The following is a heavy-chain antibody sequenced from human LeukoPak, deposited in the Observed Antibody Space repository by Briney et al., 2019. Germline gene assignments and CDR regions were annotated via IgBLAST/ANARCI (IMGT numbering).Heavy chain of an antibody. J-gene: IGHJ4*02. CDR1: GFTFSSYA. V-gene: IGHV3-30*04. Sequence: GRSLRLSCAASGFTFSSYAMHWVRQAPGKGLEWVAIISYDGSNKNYADSVKGRFTISRDNSKNTVYLQMNSLRAEDTAVYYCAKDTYYHDSTGFYVFDHWGQGTLVTVSS. D-gene: IGHD3-22*01. CDR2: ISYDGSNK. CDR3: AKDTYYHDSTGFYVFDH.